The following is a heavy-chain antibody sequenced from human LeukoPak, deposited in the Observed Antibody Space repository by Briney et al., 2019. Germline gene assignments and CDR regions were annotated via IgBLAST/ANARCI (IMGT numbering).Heavy chain of an antibody. CDR3: ARGTITTVTDS. V-gene: IGHV4-4*02. CDR1: GGSISSSNW. CDR2: IYLRGNT. D-gene: IGHD4-17*01. J-gene: IGHJ4*02. Sequence: SETLSLTCAVSGGSISSSNWWSWVRQPPGKGLEWVGEIYLRGNTNYNPSLESRVTISVDESRTQLSLRLESVTAADTAVYYCARGTITTVTDSWGPGTQVTVSS.